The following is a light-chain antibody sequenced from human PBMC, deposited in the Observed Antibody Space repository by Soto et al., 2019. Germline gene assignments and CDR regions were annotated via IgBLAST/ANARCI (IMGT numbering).Light chain of an antibody. CDR2: EVS. J-gene: IGLJ1*01. Sequence: QSVLTQPASVSGSPGQSITISCTGTSSDVGSYNLVSWYQQHPGKAPKLMIYEVSNRPSGVSNRFSGSKSGNTASLTISGLQAEDEADYYCSSYTSSSTPYVFGTGTQLTVL. V-gene: IGLV2-14*02. CDR3: SSYTSSSTPYV. CDR1: SSDVGSYNL.